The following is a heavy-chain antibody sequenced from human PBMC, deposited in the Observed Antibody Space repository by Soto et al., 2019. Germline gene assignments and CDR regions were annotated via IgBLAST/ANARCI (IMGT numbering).Heavy chain of an antibody. CDR2: IRAYNGDT. V-gene: IGHV1-18*04. CDR3: ARDSLDKETTSWLDP. CDR1: GYTFTNYS. Sequence: QIQLVQSGAEVKKPGASVKVSCKASGYTFTNYSISWVRQAPGQGLEWMGWIRAYNGDTKYAQKVQGRITMTTDTSTSTAYMDLRSMRSDDTAMYYFARDSLDKETTSWLDPWGLETLVTVSS. J-gene: IGHJ5*02. D-gene: IGHD1-1*01.